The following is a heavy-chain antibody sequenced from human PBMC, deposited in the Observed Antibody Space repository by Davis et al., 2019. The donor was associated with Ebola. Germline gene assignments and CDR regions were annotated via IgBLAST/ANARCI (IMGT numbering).Heavy chain of an antibody. D-gene: IGHD1-7*01. J-gene: IGHJ4*02. Sequence: ASVKVSCKASGYTFTGYYLHWVRQAPGQGLEWMGRISTNSGDTVYAQKFQGRVTMTRDTSITTAYMELSRLRSDDTAVYYCARGGLELDYWGQGTLVTVSS. V-gene: IGHV1-2*06. CDR3: ARGGLELDY. CDR2: ISTNSGDT. CDR1: GYTFTGYY.